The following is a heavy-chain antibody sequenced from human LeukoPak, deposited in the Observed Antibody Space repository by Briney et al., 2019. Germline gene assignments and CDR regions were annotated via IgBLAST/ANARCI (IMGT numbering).Heavy chain of an antibody. CDR2: ISSSSSTI. J-gene: IGHJ4*02. Sequence: PGGSLRLSCAASGFTFSGYSMNWVRQAPGKGLEWVSYISSSSSTIYYADSVKGRFTVSRDNAKNSLFLQMNSLRAEDTAIYYCARGDLPYYYDSSGPHRPFDYWGQGTLVTVSS. CDR3: ARGDLPYYYDSSGPHRPFDY. D-gene: IGHD3-22*01. CDR1: GFTFSGYS. V-gene: IGHV3-48*04.